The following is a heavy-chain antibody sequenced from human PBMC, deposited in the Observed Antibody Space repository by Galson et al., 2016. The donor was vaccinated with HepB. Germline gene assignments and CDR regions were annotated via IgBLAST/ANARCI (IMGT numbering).Heavy chain of an antibody. V-gene: IGHV6-1*01. Sequence: CAISGDSVSSNSGAWNWIRQSPPRGLEWLGRTYYTSKWNNDDAVSVKTRITITPDTSKKQVSLQLTTVTPEDTAVYYCARGWLQSSFGFWGQGTLVTVSS. J-gene: IGHJ4*02. CDR2: TYYTSKWNN. D-gene: IGHD5-24*01. CDR3: ARGWLQSSFGF. CDR1: GDSVSSNSGA.